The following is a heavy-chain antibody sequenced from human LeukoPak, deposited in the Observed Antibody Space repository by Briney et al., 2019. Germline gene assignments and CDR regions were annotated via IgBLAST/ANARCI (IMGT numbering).Heavy chain of an antibody. CDR1: GFTFISSA. V-gene: IGHV1-58*02. CDR2: IVVGSSNT. Sequence: SVKVSCKASGFTFISSAMQWVRQARGQRLEWIGWIVVGSSNTNYAQKFRERVTITRDMSTSTAYMELSSLRSEDTAVYYCAAGNYDSWSGYPATGMDVWGQGTTVTVSS. J-gene: IGHJ6*02. CDR3: AAGNYDSWSGYPATGMDV. D-gene: IGHD3-3*01.